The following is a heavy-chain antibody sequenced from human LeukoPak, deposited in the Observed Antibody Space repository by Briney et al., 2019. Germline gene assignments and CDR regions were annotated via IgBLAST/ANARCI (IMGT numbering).Heavy chain of an antibody. CDR3: AKSANCSGGSCSSSYYFDY. CDR2: ISGSGGST. CDR1: GFTFSSYA. Sequence: GGSLRLSCAASGFTFSSYAMSWVRQAPGKGLEWVSAISGSGGSTYYADTVKGRSTISRDNSKNTLYLQMNSLRAEDTAVYYCAKSANCSGGSCSSSYYFDYWGQGTLVTVSS. J-gene: IGHJ4*02. D-gene: IGHD2-15*01. V-gene: IGHV3-23*01.